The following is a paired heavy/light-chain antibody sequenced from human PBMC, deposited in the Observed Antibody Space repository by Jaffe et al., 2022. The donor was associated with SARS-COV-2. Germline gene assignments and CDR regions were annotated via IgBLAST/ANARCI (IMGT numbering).Light chain of an antibody. Sequence: QSVLTQPPSASGTPGQRVTISCSGGSSNIGSSVVNWYQQLPGTAPKLLIYTNNQRPSGVPDRFSGSKSGTSASLAISGLQSEDEADYYCAAWDDSLNGPVFGGGTKLTVL. CDR3: AAWDDSLNGPV. CDR2: TNN. J-gene: IGLJ2*01. CDR1: SSNIGSSV. V-gene: IGLV1-44*01.
Heavy chain of an antibody. CDR2: ITDNGADT. J-gene: IGHJ4*02. CDR3: AKDLRYRYGYFGY. V-gene: IGHV3-23*01. D-gene: IGHD5-18*01. Sequence: DVQLLESGGTLVQPGGSLRLSCAASGFTFSSYAMSWVRQAPGKGLDWVSSITDNGADTYYADSVKGRFTISRDNSKNTLYLQMNSLRAEDSAVYFCAKDLRYRYGYFGYWGQGTLVTVSS. CDR1: GFTFSSYA.